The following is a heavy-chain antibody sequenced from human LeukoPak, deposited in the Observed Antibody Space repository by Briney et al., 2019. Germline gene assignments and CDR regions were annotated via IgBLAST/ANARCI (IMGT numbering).Heavy chain of an antibody. CDR3: ARRGYSGYDRSVSIDY. V-gene: IGHV5-51*01. CDR1: GYSFVSSW. J-gene: IGHJ4*02. CDR2: VFPADSDA. D-gene: IGHD5-12*01. Sequence: GESLKISCKGSGYSFVSSWIGWVRQMPGKGLEWMGIVFPADSDARYSPSFQGQVTFSADKSISTAYLQWSSLKASDTAMYYCARRGYSGYDRSVSIDYWGQGTLVTVSS.